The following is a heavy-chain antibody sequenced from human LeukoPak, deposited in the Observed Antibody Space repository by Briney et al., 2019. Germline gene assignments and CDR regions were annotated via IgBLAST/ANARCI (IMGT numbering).Heavy chain of an antibody. Sequence: PSETLSLTCAVYGGSFSGYYWSWIRQPPGKGLEWIGEINHSGSTNYNPSLKSRVTISVDTSKNQFSLKLSSVTAADTAVYYCARVACSSTSFHARFDYWGQGTLVTVSS. J-gene: IGHJ4*02. CDR1: GGSFSGYY. CDR2: INHSGST. CDR3: ARVACSSTSFHARFDY. D-gene: IGHD2-2*01. V-gene: IGHV4-34*01.